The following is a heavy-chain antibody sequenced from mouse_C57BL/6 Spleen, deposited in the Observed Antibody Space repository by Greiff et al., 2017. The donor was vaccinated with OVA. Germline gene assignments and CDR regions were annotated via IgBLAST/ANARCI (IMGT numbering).Heavy chain of an antibody. J-gene: IGHJ2*01. Sequence: VKLMESGPELVKPGASVKISCKASGYNFTNYYIHWVKQRPGQGLEWIGWIYPGSGNTKYNEKFKGKATLTADTSSSTAYMQLSSLTSEYSAVYYCARGGGNYAFDYWGQGTTLTVSS. CDR3: ARGGGNYAFDY. CDR2: IYPGSGNT. CDR1: GYNFTNYY. D-gene: IGHD2-1*01. V-gene: IGHV1-66*01.